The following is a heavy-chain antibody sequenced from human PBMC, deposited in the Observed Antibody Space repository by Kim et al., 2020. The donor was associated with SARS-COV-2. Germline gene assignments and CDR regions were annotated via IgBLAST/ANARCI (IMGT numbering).Heavy chain of an antibody. J-gene: IGHJ4*02. CDR3: ARTVSYDASGYFRPFDS. CDR2: IKQDGSEK. D-gene: IGHD3-22*01. V-gene: IGHV3-7*03. Sequence: GGSLRLSCAASGFTLTKHWMSWVRQAPGKGLEWVANIKQDGSEKNYVDSVKGRFTVSRDNAKNSLYLQMNSLRAEDTAVYYCARTVSYDASGYFRPFDSWGRGTLVIVSS. CDR1: GFTLTKHW.